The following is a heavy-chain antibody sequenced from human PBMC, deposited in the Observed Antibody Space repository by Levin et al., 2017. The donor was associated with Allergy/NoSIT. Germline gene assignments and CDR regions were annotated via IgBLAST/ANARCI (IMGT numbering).Heavy chain of an antibody. Sequence: PGGSLRLSCAATGFTFRDYWMTWVRQTPGRGLEWVANIDQDGSQKYYVDSVKGRFTISRDNAKNSVDLQMNYLRDDDTAVYYSARKLRGISAYDPFAVWGHGTMVTFSS. V-gene: IGHV3-7*01. D-gene: IGHD5-12*01. CDR2: IDQDGSQK. J-gene: IGHJ3*01. CDR1: GFTFRDYW. CDR3: ARKLRGISAYDPFAV.